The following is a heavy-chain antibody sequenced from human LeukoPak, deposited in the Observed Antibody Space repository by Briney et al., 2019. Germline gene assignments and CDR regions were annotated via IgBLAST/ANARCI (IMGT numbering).Heavy chain of an antibody. Sequence: SETLSLTCTVSGGSISSSSYYWGWIRQPPGKGLEWIGSFYYSGSTYYNPSLKSRVTISVDTSKNQFSLKLSSVTAADTAVYYCARGSSGWPFDYWGQGTLVTVSS. V-gene: IGHV4-39*01. D-gene: IGHD6-19*01. CDR1: GGSISSSSYY. CDR3: ARGSSGWPFDY. CDR2: FYYSGST. J-gene: IGHJ4*02.